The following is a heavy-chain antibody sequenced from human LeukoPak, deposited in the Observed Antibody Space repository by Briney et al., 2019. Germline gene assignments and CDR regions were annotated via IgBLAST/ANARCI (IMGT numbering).Heavy chain of an antibody. Sequence: GGSLRLSCAASGFTFSSYAMHWVRQAPGRGLEWVAVISYDGSNKYYADSVKGRFTISRDNSKNTLYLQMNSLRAEDTAVYYCARDHRGVRDYFDYWGQGTLVTVSS. CDR2: ISYDGSNK. CDR3: ARDHRGVRDYFDY. D-gene: IGHD3-10*01. V-gene: IGHV3-30-3*01. J-gene: IGHJ4*02. CDR1: GFTFSSYA.